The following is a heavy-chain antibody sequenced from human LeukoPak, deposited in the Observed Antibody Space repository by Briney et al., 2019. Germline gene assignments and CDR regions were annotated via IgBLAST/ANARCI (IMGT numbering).Heavy chain of an antibody. J-gene: IGHJ4*02. CDR1: GFTFSSYS. Sequence: GGSLRLSCAASGFTFSSYSMTWVRQAPGKGLEWVSYISSSSSTIYYADSVKGRFTISRDNAKNSLYLQMNSLRAEDTAVYYCARSGDYGGRIFWGQGTLVTVSS. CDR3: ARSGDYGGRIF. CDR2: ISSSSSTI. V-gene: IGHV3-48*01. D-gene: IGHD4-23*01.